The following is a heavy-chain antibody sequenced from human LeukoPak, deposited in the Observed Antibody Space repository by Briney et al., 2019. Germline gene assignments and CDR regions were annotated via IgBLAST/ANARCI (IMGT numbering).Heavy chain of an antibody. CDR1: GFTFTFSGSA. J-gene: IGHJ3*01. CDR3: ARDMQLST. V-gene: IGHV3-23*01. CDR2: ISYSGANS. Sequence: GGSLRLSCAASGFTFTFSGSAMSWVRQAPGEGLEWVSLISYSGANSYTDSVRGRFTISRDNSKDTLFLQMSSLRAEDTAIYYCARDMQLSTWGLGTMVTVSS. D-gene: IGHD3-16*02.